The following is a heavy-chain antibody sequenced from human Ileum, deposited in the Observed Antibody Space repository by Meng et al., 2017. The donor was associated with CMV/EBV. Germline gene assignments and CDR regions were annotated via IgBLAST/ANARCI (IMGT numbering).Heavy chain of an antibody. CDR1: GDSVSTNNVA. CDR2: TAYRSKWDY. V-gene: IGHV6-1*01. J-gene: IGHJ4*02. Sequence: QLQHTGPVLVKPSQPLSPPCDISGDSVSTNNVAWNWIRQSPLRGLEWLGRTAYRSKWDYEYSVSVKSRITISPDTSKNQFSLQLRSVTPEDTAVYYCARESELLRFDHWGQGTLVTVSS. D-gene: IGHD6-6*01. CDR3: ARESELLRFDH.